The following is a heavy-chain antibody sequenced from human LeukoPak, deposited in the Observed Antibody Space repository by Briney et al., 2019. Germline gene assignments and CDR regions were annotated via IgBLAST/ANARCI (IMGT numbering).Heavy chain of an antibody. CDR2: ISGSGGST. CDR3: AKSADYYYYYGMDV. CDR1: GFTVSSKY. V-gene: IGHV3-23*01. D-gene: IGHD6-19*01. J-gene: IGHJ6*02. Sequence: GGSLRLSCVASGFTVSSKYMSWVRQAPGKGLEWVSAISGSGGSTYYADSVKGRFTISRDNSKNTLYLQMNSLRAEDTAVYYCAKSADYYYYYGMDVWGQGTTVTVSS.